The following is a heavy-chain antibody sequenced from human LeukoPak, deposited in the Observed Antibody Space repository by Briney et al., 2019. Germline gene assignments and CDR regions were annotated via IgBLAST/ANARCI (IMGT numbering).Heavy chain of an antibody. J-gene: IGHJ4*02. D-gene: IGHD1-14*01. V-gene: IGHV3-21*01. CDR2: ISSGSNYI. Sequence: PGGSLRLSCAASGFTFSTYSMNWVRQAPGKGLEWVSSISSGSNYIYYADSVKGRFPISRDNAKNSLYLQMNSLRAEDTAVYYCAIKPQEPHWGRGTLVTVSS. CDR1: GFTFSTYS. CDR3: AIKPQEPH.